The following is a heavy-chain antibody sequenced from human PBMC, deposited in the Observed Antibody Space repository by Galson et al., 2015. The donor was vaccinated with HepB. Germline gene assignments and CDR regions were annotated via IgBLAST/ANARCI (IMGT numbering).Heavy chain of an antibody. CDR2: IYPGDSET. Sequence: QSGAEVKKPGESLKIACQGSGYDFTTYWIAWVRQMPGKGLEWMGNIYPGDSETIYSPSFRGQVTMSGDKSISTAYLQWSSLKASDTGIYYCARRTTMIRGPAAYGLDVWGQGTTVTVSS. CDR3: ARRTTMIRGPAAYGLDV. CDR1: GYDFTTYW. J-gene: IGHJ6*02. V-gene: IGHV5-51*01. D-gene: IGHD3-10*01.